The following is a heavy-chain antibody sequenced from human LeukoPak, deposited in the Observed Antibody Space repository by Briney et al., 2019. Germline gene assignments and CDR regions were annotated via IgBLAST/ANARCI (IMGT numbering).Heavy chain of an antibody. Sequence: SETLSLTCTVSGDSISRSNYYWGWIRQPPGKGLEWIGSIYYSGSTYYNPSLKSRVTISVDTSKNQFSLKLSSVTAADTAVYYCARPHRAIDAFDIWGQGTMVTVSS. V-gene: IGHV4-39*07. J-gene: IGHJ3*02. D-gene: IGHD3-9*01. CDR2: IYYSGST. CDR1: GDSISRSNYY. CDR3: ARPHRAIDAFDI.